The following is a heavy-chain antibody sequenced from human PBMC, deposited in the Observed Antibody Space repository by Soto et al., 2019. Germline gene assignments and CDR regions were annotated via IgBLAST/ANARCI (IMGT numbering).Heavy chain of an antibody. Sequence: QVQLVQSGAEVKKPGASVKVSCKASGYTFTSYGISWVRQAPGQGLEWMGWISAYNGNTNYAQKLQGRVTMTPDTSTRTAYLELRSLRSHDTAVYYCERDNPPLGYWSQGTLVTVSS. CDR1: GYTFTSYG. J-gene: IGHJ4*02. CDR2: ISAYNGNT. CDR3: ERDNPPLGY. V-gene: IGHV1-18*01.